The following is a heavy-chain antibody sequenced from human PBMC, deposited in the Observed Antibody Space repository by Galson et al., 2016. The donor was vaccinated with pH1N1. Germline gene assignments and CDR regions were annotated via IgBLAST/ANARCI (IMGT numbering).Heavy chain of an antibody. D-gene: IGHD5-12*01. CDR2: ISSGSTTI. CDR3: ARGNGGYAHFDS. Sequence: SLRLSCATSGFTFSSYNMNWVRQAPGKGLEWVAYISSGSTTIYYADSVRGRFTISRDGAKKSLYLQISSLRVEDTAVYFCARGNGGYAHFDSWGQGTMITVPS. V-gene: IGHV3-48*01. J-gene: IGHJ4*02. CDR1: GFTFSSYN.